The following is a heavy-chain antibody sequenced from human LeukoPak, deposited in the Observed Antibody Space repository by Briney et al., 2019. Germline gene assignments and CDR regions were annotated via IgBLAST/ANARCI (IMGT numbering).Heavy chain of an antibody. CDR1: GFTVSSDS. V-gene: IGHV3-53*01. CDR2: IYSGGST. D-gene: IGHD2-8*01. Sequence: GGSLRLSCTVSGFTVSSDSMSWVRQAPGKGLEWVSFIYSGGSTHHSDSVKGRFTISRDNSKNTLYLQMNSLRAEDTAVYYCAKAFEWPNYYYYMDVWGKGTTVTISS. J-gene: IGHJ6*03. CDR3: AKAFEWPNYYYYMDV.